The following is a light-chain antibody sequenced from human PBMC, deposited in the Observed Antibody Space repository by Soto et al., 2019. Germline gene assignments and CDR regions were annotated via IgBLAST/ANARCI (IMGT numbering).Light chain of an antibody. V-gene: IGLV2-14*03. J-gene: IGLJ2*01. Sequence: QSVLTQPASVSGSPGQSITISCTGTSSDVGGYNFVSWYQHHPGKAPKLIIYDVTNRPSGVSNRFSGSKSGDTASLTISGLQAEDVADYYCSSFTSTSTLIFGGGTQLTVL. CDR3: SSFTSTSTLI. CDR1: SSDVGGYNF. CDR2: DVT.